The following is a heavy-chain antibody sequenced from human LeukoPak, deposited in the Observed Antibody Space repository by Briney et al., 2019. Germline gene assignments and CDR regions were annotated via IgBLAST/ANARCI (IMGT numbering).Heavy chain of an antibody. CDR3: ARGYSSSWNYFDY. J-gene: IGHJ4*02. D-gene: IGHD6-13*01. V-gene: IGHV4-59*01. Sequence: SETLSLTCTVSGGSISGSYWSWLRQPPGKGLEWIGYIYYGGSTNYNASLKNRVTISVDASKNQVSLQLSSVTAADTAVYYCARGYSSSWNYFDYWGQGTLVTVSS. CDR2: IYYGGST. CDR1: GGSISGSY.